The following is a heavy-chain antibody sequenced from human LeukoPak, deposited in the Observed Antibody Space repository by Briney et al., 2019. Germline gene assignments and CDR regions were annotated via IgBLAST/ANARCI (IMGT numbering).Heavy chain of an antibody. CDR2: IGQDGSEK. CDR1: GFTFSSYS. Sequence: GGSLRLSCAASGFTFSSYSMNWVRQAPGKGLEWVANIGQDGSEKKYVDSVRGRFTISRDNAKSSLYLQMNSLRAEDTAVYYCSSAGAPTGTRWYLDLWGRGTLVTVSS. D-gene: IGHD1-1*01. V-gene: IGHV3-7*01. J-gene: IGHJ2*01. CDR3: SSAGAPTGTRWYLDL.